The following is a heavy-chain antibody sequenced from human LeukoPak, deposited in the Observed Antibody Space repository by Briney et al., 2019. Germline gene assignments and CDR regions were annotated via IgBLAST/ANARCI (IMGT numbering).Heavy chain of an antibody. Sequence: SQTLSLTCTVSGGSISSGDYYWSWIRQPPGKDLEWIGYIYYSGNAYYNPSLKTRVTISVDTSKNQFSLKLNSVTAADTAVYYCARDYAGAFDIWGQGTMVTVSS. CDR3: ARDYAGAFDI. V-gene: IGHV4-30-4*08. J-gene: IGHJ3*02. CDR2: IYYSGNA. CDR1: GGSISSGDYY. D-gene: IGHD4-17*01.